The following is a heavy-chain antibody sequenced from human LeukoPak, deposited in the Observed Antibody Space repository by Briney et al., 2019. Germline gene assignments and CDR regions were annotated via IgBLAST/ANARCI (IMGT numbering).Heavy chain of an antibody. V-gene: IGHV4-59*01. CDR3: ARVSGYYTSYFDY. CDR2: IYYSGST. J-gene: IGHJ4*02. Sequence: SETLSLTCTVSGGSISSYYWSWIRQPPGKGLEWIGYIYYSGSTNYNPSLKSRVTISVDTSKNQFSLRLSSVTAADTAVYYCARVSGYYTSYFDYWGQGTLVTVSS. D-gene: IGHD3-3*01. CDR1: GGSISSYY.